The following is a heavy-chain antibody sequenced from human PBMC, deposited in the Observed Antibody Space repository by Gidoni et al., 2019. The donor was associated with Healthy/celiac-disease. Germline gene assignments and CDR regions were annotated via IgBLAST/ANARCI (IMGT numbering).Heavy chain of an antibody. CDR2: IRYDGSNK. J-gene: IGHJ4*02. CDR3: AKDVGKYDYIWGSYGEDYFDY. Sequence: QVQLVESGGGVVPPGGSLRLSCAASGFTFRRHGMPWVRQAPGKGLEWVAFIRYDGSNKYYADSVKGRFTISRDNSKNTLYLQMNSLRAEDTAVYYCAKDVGKYDYIWGSYGEDYFDYWGQGTLVTVSS. D-gene: IGHD3-16*01. CDR1: GFTFRRHG. V-gene: IGHV3-30*02.